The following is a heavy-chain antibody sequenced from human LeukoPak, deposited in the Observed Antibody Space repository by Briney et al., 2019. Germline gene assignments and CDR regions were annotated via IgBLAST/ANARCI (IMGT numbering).Heavy chain of an antibody. CDR2: ISASGGTT. Sequence: PGGSLRLSCAASGFTFSSYAMSWVRQAPGKGLEWVSAISASGGTTYYADSVKGRFTISRDNSKNTLYLQMNSPRAEDTAVYYCAKDLSSGYPYYFDYWGQGTLVTVSS. CDR1: GFTFSSYA. D-gene: IGHD3-22*01. CDR3: AKDLSSGYPYYFDY. J-gene: IGHJ4*02. V-gene: IGHV3-23*01.